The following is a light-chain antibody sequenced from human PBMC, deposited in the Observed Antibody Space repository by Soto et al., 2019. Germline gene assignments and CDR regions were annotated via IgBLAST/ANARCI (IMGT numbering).Light chain of an antibody. CDR2: AAS. Sequence: DIQMTQSPSSLSASVGDRVTITCRASQSVTTHLNWYQQKPGRAPNLLIYAASTLQTGVSSRFSGSGARTEFSLTIIIRQPEDFATCYCQQSYRFPQTFGRGTKVEVK. J-gene: IGKJ1*01. V-gene: IGKV1-39*01. CDR3: QQSYRFPQT. CDR1: QSVTTH.